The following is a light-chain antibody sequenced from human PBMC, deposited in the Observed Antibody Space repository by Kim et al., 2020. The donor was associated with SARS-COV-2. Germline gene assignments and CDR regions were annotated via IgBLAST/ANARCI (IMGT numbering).Light chain of an antibody. J-gene: IGLJ3*02. CDR2: DTR. CDR3: LVSYSGARPYCV. CDR1: TASYTSHQY. Sequence: VPLPCVPGTASYTSHQYPYRFQQKPGQAPRTLIYDTRIKHSWPPTRFSGSLLGGKAALTLSGVQPEDEDEYYCLVSYSGARPYCVFGGGTQLTVL. V-gene: IGLV7-46*01.